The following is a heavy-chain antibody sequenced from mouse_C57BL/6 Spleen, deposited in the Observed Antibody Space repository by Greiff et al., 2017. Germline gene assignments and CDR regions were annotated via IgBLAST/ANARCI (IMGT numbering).Heavy chain of an antibody. CDR3: ARKDYYGSSLDY. CDR1: GYTFTSYW. CDR2: IDPSDSYT. D-gene: IGHD1-1*01. Sequence: VQLQQPGAELVMPGASVKLSCKASGYTFTSYWMHWVKQRPGQGLAWIGEIDPSDSYTNYTPKFKGKSTLTVDKSSSTAYMQLSSLTSEDSAVYYWARKDYYGSSLDYWGQGTTLTVSS. V-gene: IGHV1-69*01. J-gene: IGHJ2*01.